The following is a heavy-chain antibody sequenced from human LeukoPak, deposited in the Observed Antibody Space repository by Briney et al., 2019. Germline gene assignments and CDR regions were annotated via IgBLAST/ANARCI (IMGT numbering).Heavy chain of an antibody. J-gene: IGHJ4*02. CDR3: ARDRYYDSSGLPGGYFDY. Sequence: GSSVKVSCKASGGTFSSYTISWVRQAPGQGLEWMGRIIPILGIANYAQKFQGRVTIAADKSTSTAYMELSSLRSEDTAVYYCARDRYYDSSGLPGGYFDYWGQGTLVTVSS. D-gene: IGHD3-22*01. V-gene: IGHV1-69*04. CDR2: IIPILGIA. CDR1: GGTFSSYT.